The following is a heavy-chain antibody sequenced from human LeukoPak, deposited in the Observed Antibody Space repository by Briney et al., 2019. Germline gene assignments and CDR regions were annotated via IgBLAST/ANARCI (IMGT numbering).Heavy chain of an antibody. Sequence: PSETLSLTCTVSGGSISSYSWSWIRQPPGKGLEWIGYIYSSGRTNHSPSLKSRVTISVSTSRNQFSLKLSSVTAADTAVYYCARVDGHFDYWGQGTLVTVSS. V-gene: IGHV4-59*08. CDR3: ARVDGHFDY. CDR2: IYSSGRT. CDR1: GGSISSYS. J-gene: IGHJ4*02. D-gene: IGHD2-8*01.